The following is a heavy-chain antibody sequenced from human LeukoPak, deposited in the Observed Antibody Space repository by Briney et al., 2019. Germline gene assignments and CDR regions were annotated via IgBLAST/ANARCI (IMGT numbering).Heavy chain of an antibody. CDR3: ARDYKYAFDN. D-gene: IGHD5-24*01. Sequence: GGSLRLSCAASGFTFSDYSMNWVRQAPGKGLEWISYIGIDSGNTNYADSVKGRFTISGDKAKNSLYLQMNSLRVEDTAVYYCARDYKYAFDNWGQGTMVTVSS. CDR2: IGIDSGNT. J-gene: IGHJ4*02. V-gene: IGHV3-48*01. CDR1: GFTFSDYS.